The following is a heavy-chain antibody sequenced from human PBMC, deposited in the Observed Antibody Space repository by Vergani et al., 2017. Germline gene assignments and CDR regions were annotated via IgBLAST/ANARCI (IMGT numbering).Heavy chain of an antibody. D-gene: IGHD6-13*01. Sequence: VQLVESGGGLVKPGGSLRLSCAASGFTFSSYGMHWVRQAPGKGLEWVAVIWYDGSNKYYADSVKGRFTISRDNSKNTLYLQMNSLRAEDTAVYYCATAAGTEAFDIWGQGTMVTVSS. V-gene: IGHV3-33*01. CDR2: IWYDGSNK. CDR1: GFTFSSYG. J-gene: IGHJ3*02. CDR3: ATAAGTEAFDI.